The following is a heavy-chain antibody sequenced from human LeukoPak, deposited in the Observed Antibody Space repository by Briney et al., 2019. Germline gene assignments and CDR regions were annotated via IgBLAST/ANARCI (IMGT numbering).Heavy chain of an antibody. CDR3: ARQYYDTWEDAFDI. CDR2: INAGNGNT. Sequence: GASVKVSCKASGYTFTSYAMHWVRQAPGQRLEWMRWINAGNGNTKYSQKFQGRVTITRDTSASTAYMELSSLRSEDTAVYYCARQYYDTWEDAFDIWGQGTMVTVSS. J-gene: IGHJ3*02. V-gene: IGHV1-3*01. D-gene: IGHD3-22*01. CDR1: GYTFTSYA.